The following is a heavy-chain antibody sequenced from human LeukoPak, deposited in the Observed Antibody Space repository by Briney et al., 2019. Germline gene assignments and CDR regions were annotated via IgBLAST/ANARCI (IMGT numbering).Heavy chain of an antibody. CDR3: ARENDGSVGQTDAFDI. Sequence: PGRSLRLSCAASEFTFSSYAMHWVRQAPGKGLEWVAVISYDGSNKYYVDSVKGRFTISRDNSKNILYMQMNSLRAEDTAVYYCARENDGSVGQTDAFDIWGLGTMVTVSS. CDR2: ISYDGSNK. D-gene: IGHD3-10*01. J-gene: IGHJ3*02. V-gene: IGHV3-30-3*01. CDR1: EFTFSSYA.